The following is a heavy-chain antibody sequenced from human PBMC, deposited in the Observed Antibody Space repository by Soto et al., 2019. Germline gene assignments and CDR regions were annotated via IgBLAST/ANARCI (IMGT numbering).Heavy chain of an antibody. V-gene: IGHV3-23*01. Sequence: EVQLLESGGGLVQPGGSLRLSCAASGFTFSSYAMNWVRQAPGKGLEWVSGISGSGGSTYYADSVKGRFTISRDNSKNTLYLQMNSLRAEDTAVYYCAKELSMNGWLQLSPDAFDIWGQGTMVTVSS. CDR3: AKELSMNGWLQLSPDAFDI. D-gene: IGHD5-12*01. CDR1: GFTFSSYA. CDR2: ISGSGGST. J-gene: IGHJ3*02.